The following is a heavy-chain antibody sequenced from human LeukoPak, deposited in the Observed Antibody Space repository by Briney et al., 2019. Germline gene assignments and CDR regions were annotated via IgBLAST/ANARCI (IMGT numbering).Heavy chain of an antibody. CDR3: ARRGVNYDFWSGYLSGFDY. CDR2: IHHSGST. CDR1: GYSISSGYY. V-gene: IGHV4-38-2*01. Sequence: SETLSLTCAVSGYSISSGYYWGWIRQPPGKGLEWIGSIHHSGSTYYNPSLKSRVTISVDTSKNQFSLKLSSVTAADTAVYYCARRGVNYDFWSGYLSGFDYWGQGTLVTVSS. D-gene: IGHD3-3*01. J-gene: IGHJ4*02.